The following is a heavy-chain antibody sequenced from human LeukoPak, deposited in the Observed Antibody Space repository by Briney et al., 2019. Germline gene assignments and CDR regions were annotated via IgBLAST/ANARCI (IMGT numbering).Heavy chain of an antibody. J-gene: IGHJ3*02. Sequence: ASVKVSCKASGGTFSSYAISWVRQAPGQGLEWMGIINPSGGSTSYAQKFQGRVTMTRDTSTSTVYMELSSLRSGDTAVYYCARVGGPGGGAFDIWGQGTMVTVSS. CDR3: ARVGGPGGGAFDI. D-gene: IGHD3-10*01. V-gene: IGHV1-46*01. CDR1: GGTFSSYA. CDR2: INPSGGST.